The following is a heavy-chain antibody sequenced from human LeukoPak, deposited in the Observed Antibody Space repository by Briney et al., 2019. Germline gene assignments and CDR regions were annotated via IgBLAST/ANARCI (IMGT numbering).Heavy chain of an antibody. CDR2: IYHSGST. V-gene: IGHV4-30-2*01. Sequence: SETLSLTCAVSGGSNSSGGYSWSSIRQPPVKGLEWIGYIYHSGSTYYNPSLKSRVTISVDRSKNQFSLKLSSVTAADTAVYYCARTQLWPGADYYGMDVWGQGTTVTVSS. CDR1: GGSNSSGGYS. J-gene: IGHJ6*02. D-gene: IGHD5-18*01. CDR3: ARTQLWPGADYYGMDV.